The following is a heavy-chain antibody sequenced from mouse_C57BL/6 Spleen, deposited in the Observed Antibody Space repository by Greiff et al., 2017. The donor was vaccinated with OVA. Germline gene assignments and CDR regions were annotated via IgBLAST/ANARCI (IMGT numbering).Heavy chain of an antibody. CDR3: AGEEGGYDGYSAWFAY. J-gene: IGHJ3*01. CDR2: IYPGDGGT. D-gene: IGHD2-3*01. CDR1: GYAFSSYW. Sequence: LVESGPELVKPGASVKLSCKASGYAFSSYWMNWVKQRPGKGLEWIGRIYPGDGGTNYNGKFKGKATLTADKSSSTAYIQLSSLTSEDSAVYFWAGEEGGYDGYSAWFAYWGQGTLVTVSA. V-gene: IGHV1-82*01.